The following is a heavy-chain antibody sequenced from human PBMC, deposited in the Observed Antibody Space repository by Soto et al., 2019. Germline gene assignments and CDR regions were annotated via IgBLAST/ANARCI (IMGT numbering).Heavy chain of an antibody. D-gene: IGHD1-26*01. V-gene: IGHV1-69*01. J-gene: IGHJ5*02. Sequence: QVQLVQSGAEVKKPGSSVKVACKASGGTFSTYGISWVRQAPGQGLEWMGGIIPIFGKSSYAQKFQDRVTITADESTSTAYMELSSLRSEDTAVYDCARDRDGGASMEVYWFDPWGQGTLVTVSS. CDR3: ARDRDGGASMEVYWFDP. CDR1: GGTFSTYG. CDR2: IIPIFGKS.